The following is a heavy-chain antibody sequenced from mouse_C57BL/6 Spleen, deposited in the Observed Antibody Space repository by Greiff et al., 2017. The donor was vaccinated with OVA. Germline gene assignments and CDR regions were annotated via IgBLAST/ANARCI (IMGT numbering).Heavy chain of an antibody. J-gene: IGHJ4*01. V-gene: IGHV1-74*01. CDR3: AIGAFWYAMDY. Sequence: QVQLKQPGAELVKPGASVKVSCKASGYTFTSYWMHWVKQRPGQGLEWIGRIHPSDSDTNYNQKFKGKATLTVDKSSSTAYMQLSSLTSEDSAVYYCAIGAFWYAMDYWGQGTSVTVSS. CDR1: GYTFTSYW. CDR2: IHPSDSDT.